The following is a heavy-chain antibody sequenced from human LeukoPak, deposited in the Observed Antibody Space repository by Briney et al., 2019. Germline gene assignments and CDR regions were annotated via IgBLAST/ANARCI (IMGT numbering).Heavy chain of an antibody. D-gene: IGHD3-10*01. J-gene: IGHJ5*02. V-gene: IGHV4-34*01. CDR1: GGSFSGYY. Sequence: PSETLSLTCAVFGGSFSGYYWTWVRQAPGKGLEWIGEINESGTTNRNPSLDNRVTISVDRSKNQFSLKVTSLTAADTAVFYCARALMTLVRGVPRTTWFDPWGPGTLVTVSS. CDR2: INESGTT. CDR3: ARALMTLVRGVPRTTWFDP.